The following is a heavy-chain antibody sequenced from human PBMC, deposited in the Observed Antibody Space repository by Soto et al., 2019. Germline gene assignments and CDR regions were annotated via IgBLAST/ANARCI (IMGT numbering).Heavy chain of an antibody. CDR2: IYYSGST. CDR1: GGSISSGGYY. D-gene: IGHD3-10*01. Sequence: TSETLSLTCTVSGGSISSGGYYWSWIRQHPGKGLEWIGYIYYSGSTYYNPSLKSRVTISVDTSKNQFSLKLSSVTAADTAVYYCAMTYYYGSGSFLDYWGQGTLVTVSS. V-gene: IGHV4-31*03. CDR3: AMTYYYGSGSFLDY. J-gene: IGHJ4*02.